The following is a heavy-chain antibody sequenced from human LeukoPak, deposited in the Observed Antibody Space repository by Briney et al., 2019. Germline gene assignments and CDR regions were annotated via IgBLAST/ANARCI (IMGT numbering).Heavy chain of an antibody. V-gene: IGHV4-4*02. J-gene: IGHJ4*02. CDR3: ARQSFAPFQVGPETPIES. CDR2: ISLSGST. D-gene: IGHD1-26*01. CDR1: GDSISSSNW. Sequence: SGTLSLTCAVSGDSISSSNWWSWFRQSPGKGLEWIGEISLSGSTNYTPSLKSRVTISLDKSKNQFSLKLTSVTAADTAVYYCARQSFAPFQVGPETPIESWGQGTLVTVSS.